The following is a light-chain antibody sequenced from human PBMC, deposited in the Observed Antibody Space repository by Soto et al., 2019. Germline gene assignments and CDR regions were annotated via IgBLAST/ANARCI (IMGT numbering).Light chain of an antibody. CDR1: QSVSSSY. CDR2: DAS. J-gene: IGKJ1*01. Sequence: EIVLTQSPGTLSLSPGERATLSCRASQSVSSSYLAWYQQKPVQAPRLLIYDASNRATGIPDRFSGSGYGTDFTLTISRLEPEDFALYYCQPSGNSPRTFGQGTKVEIK. V-gene: IGKV3-20*01. CDR3: QPSGNSPRT.